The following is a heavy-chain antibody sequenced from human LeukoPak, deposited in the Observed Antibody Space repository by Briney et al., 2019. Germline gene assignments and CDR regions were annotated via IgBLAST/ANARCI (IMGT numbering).Heavy chain of an antibody. Sequence: PGGSLRLSCSASGFTFNNYAMLWVRQAPGKGLEWVAFIRYDENKKYYADSVKGRFTISRDNSKNTLYLQMNSLRAEDTAVYYCAKDPGEKFSHMDVWGKGTTVTVSS. J-gene: IGHJ6*04. CDR1: GFTFNNYA. D-gene: IGHD2-21*01. CDR2: IRYDENKK. CDR3: AKDPGEKFSHMDV. V-gene: IGHV3-30*02.